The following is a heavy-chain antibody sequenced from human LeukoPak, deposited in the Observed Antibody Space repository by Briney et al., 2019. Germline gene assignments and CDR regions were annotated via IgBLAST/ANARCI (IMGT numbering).Heavy chain of an antibody. CDR1: GGSISSYY. V-gene: IGHV4-59*01. CDR3: ARSYGDYVNFNY. J-gene: IGHJ4*02. Sequence: SETLSLTCTVSGGSISSYYWSWIRQPPGKGLEWIGYIYYSGSTNYNPSLKSRVTISVDTSKNQFSLKLSSVTAADTAVYYCARSYGDYVNFNYWGQGTLVTVSS. CDR2: IYYSGST. D-gene: IGHD4-17*01.